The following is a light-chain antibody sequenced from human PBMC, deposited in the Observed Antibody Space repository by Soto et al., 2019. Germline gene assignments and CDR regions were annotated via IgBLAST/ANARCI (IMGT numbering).Light chain of an antibody. Sequence: QSVLTQPPSVSGAPGQRVTISCTGSSSNIGAGYAVHWYQQLPGTAPKLLISGNSNRPSGVPDRFSGSKSGTSASLAITGLQAEDEADYYCQSYDSSLSGYVFGAGTKVTVL. V-gene: IGLV1-40*01. J-gene: IGLJ1*01. CDR3: QSYDSSLSGYV. CDR2: GNS. CDR1: SSNIGAGYA.